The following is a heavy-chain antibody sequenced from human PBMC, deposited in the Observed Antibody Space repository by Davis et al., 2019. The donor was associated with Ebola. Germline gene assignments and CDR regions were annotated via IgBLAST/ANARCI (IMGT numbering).Heavy chain of an antibody. D-gene: IGHD3-3*01. CDR3: ARAGFDEVLDY. CDR2: VSHSERER. CDR1: GFTFRNYA. V-gene: IGHV3-30*04. Sequence: PGGSLRLSCAASGFTFRNYATHWVRQAPGKGLEWVAVVSHSERERFYADSVKGRFTISRDNSENTLYLQMNSLTADDTSVYYCARAGFDEVLDYWGQGTPVTVSS. J-gene: IGHJ4*02.